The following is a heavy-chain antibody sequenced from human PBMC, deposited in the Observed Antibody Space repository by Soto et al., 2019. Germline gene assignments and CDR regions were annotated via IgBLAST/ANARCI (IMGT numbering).Heavy chain of an antibody. Sequence: PGGSLRLSCAASGFTFSSYAMSWVRQAPGKGLEWVSAISGSGGSTYYADSVKGRFTISRDNSKNTLYLQMNSLRAEDTAVYYCAKPHPSHCSSSSGYRLNLFYPWGQGTLVTVSS. CDR2: ISGSGGST. J-gene: IGHJ5*02. CDR1: GFTFSSYA. V-gene: IGHV3-23*01. CDR3: AKPHPSHCSSSSGYRLNLFYP. D-gene: IGHD2-2*01.